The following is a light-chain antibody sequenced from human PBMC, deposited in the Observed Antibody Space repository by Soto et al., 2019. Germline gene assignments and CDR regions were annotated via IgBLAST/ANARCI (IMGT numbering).Light chain of an antibody. Sequence: EIVLTQSPGTLSLSPGERATLSCRASQSVSSSYLAWYQQKPGQAPRLLIYGASSRATGIPDSFSGSGSGTDFTLTISRLEPEDFAVYYCQQYGSSPTWTCGQGTKVEIK. CDR3: QQYGSSPTWT. J-gene: IGKJ1*01. CDR1: QSVSSSY. CDR2: GAS. V-gene: IGKV3-20*01.